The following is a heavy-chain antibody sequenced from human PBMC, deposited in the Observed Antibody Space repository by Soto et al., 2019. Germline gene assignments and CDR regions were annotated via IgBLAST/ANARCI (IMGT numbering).Heavy chain of an antibody. D-gene: IGHD6-19*01. V-gene: IGHV3-23*01. Sequence: GGSLRLSCAASGFTTSSYAMSWVRQAPGKGLEWVSTISASGDGTYYADSVKGRFTISRDNSKSTLSLQMNSLRAEDTAVYYCGKRPGYSSTWHYFDYWAQGSLVTVS. J-gene: IGHJ4*02. CDR1: GFTTSSYA. CDR3: GKRPGYSSTWHYFDY. CDR2: ISASGDGT.